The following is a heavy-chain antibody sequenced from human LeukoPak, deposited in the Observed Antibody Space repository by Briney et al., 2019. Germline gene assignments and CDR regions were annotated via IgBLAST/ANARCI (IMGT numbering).Heavy chain of an antibody. CDR2: ISSSGSTI. CDR3: AREAERRYYFTSDYGMDV. V-gene: IGHV3-11*01. CDR1: GFTFSDYY. J-gene: IGHJ6*02. Sequence: PGGSLRLSCAASGFTFSDYYMSWIRQAPGKGLEWVSYISSSGSTISYADSVKGRFTISRDNAKNSLYLQMNSLRAEDTAVYYCAREAERRYYFTSDYGMDVWGQGTTVTVSS. D-gene: IGHD2/OR15-2a*01.